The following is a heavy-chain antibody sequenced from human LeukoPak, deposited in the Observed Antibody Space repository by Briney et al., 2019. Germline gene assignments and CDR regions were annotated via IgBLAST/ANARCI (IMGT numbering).Heavy chain of an antibody. Sequence: PGGSLRLSCAAPGFTVSSNYMSWVRQAPGKGLEWVSVIYSGGSTYYADSVKGRFTISRDNSKNTLYLQMNSLRAEDTAVYYCARDSPHNYYDSSGYTHWGQGTLVTVSS. CDR3: ARDSPHNYYDSSGYTH. V-gene: IGHV3-66*01. J-gene: IGHJ4*02. CDR2: IYSGGST. CDR1: GFTVSSNY. D-gene: IGHD3-22*01.